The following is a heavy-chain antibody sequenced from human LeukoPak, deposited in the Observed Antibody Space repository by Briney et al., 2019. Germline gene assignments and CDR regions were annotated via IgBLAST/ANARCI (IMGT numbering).Heavy chain of an antibody. D-gene: IGHD5/OR15-5a*01. Sequence: GGSLRLSCAASGFTFSSYGMSWVRQAPGKGLEWVSHISSGRSVMNYADSVKGRFTISRDNGKNSVYLQMNSLRDEDTAVYYCAGGVYGYNAFDYWGQGTLVSVSS. V-gene: IGHV3-48*02. CDR2: ISSGRSVM. CDR1: GFTFSSYG. CDR3: AGGVYGYNAFDY. J-gene: IGHJ4*02.